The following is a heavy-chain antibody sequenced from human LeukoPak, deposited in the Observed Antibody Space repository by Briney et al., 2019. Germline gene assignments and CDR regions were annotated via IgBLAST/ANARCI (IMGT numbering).Heavy chain of an antibody. J-gene: IGHJ4*02. Sequence: ASETLSLTCTVSGGSIGSYYWSWIRQPAGKGLEWIGRIYTSGSTNYNPSLKSRVTISVDTSKNQFSLKLTSVTAADTAVYYCARRVPSGYGDVFDYWGQGTLVTVSS. V-gene: IGHV4-4*07. CDR2: IYTSGST. D-gene: IGHD4-17*01. CDR1: GGSIGSYY. CDR3: ARRVPSGYGDVFDY.